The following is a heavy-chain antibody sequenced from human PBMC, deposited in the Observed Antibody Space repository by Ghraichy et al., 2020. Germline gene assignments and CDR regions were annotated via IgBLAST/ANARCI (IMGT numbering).Heavy chain of an antibody. V-gene: IGHV3-23*01. CDR2: ISGSGGST. Sequence: GGSLRLSCAASGFTFSSYAMSWVRQAPGKGLEWVSAISGSGGSTYYADSVKGRFTISRDNSKNTLYLQMNSLRAEDTAVYYCAKYPRGRITIFRLGVGYFDYWGQGTLVTVSS. CDR3: AKYPRGRITIFRLGVGYFDY. J-gene: IGHJ4*02. D-gene: IGHD3-3*01. CDR1: GFTFSSYA.